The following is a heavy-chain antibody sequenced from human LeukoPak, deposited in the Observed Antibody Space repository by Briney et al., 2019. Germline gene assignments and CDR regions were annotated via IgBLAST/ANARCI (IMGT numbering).Heavy chain of an antibody. CDR3: AKGSYYDSSGSFYFDY. CDR1: GFTFSGSA. Sequence: GGSLRLSCATSGFTFSGSAMHWVRQAPGKGLEWVSGISGSGDNTYYADSVKGRFTISRDNSKNTLYVQVNSLGTEDTAAYYCAKGSYYDSSGSFYFDYWGQGTLVTVSS. CDR2: ISGSGDNT. J-gene: IGHJ4*02. D-gene: IGHD3-22*01. V-gene: IGHV3-23*01.